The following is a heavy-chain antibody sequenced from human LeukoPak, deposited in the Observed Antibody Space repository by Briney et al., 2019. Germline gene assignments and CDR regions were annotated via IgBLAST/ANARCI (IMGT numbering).Heavy chain of an antibody. J-gene: IGHJ5*02. CDR3: SGYSGVGASWFDP. V-gene: IGHV3-48*03. CDR2: ISSSGSTI. Sequence: GGSLRLSCAASGFTFSSYEMNWVRQAPRKGLEWVSYISSSGSTIYYADSVKGRFTISRDNAKNSLYLQMNSLRAEDTAVYYCSGYSGVGASWFDPWGQGTLVTVSS. CDR1: GFTFSSYE. D-gene: IGHD1-26*01.